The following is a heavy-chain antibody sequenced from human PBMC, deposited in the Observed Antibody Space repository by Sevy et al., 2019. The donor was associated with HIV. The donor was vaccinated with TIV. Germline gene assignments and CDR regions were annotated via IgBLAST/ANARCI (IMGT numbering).Heavy chain of an antibody. V-gene: IGHV1-58*01. Sequence: ASVKVSCKASGFTFTSSAVQWVRQARGQRLEWIGWIVVGSGNTNYAQKFQERVTITRDMSTSTAYMEVSSLRSEDTAVYYCAAGTTYYDFWSGYYHPSDFDYWGQGTLVTVSS. D-gene: IGHD3-3*01. CDR2: IVVGSGNT. J-gene: IGHJ4*02. CDR1: GFTFTSSA. CDR3: AAGTTYYDFWSGYYHPSDFDY.